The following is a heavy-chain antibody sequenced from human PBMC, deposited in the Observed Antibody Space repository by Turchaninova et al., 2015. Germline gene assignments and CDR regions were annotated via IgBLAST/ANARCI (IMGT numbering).Heavy chain of an antibody. J-gene: IGHJ6*03. CDR2: IFQSGSS. CDR1: GFSISCGYS. V-gene: IGHV4-38-2*01. D-gene: IGHD4-23*01. Sequence: QVQLQVSGQGLVKPSETVSLTCAVSGFSISCGYSWGWSRQSPGVGREWIGSIFQSGSSYYSPSLKSRVTMSVDTSENQFSLKLTSVTAADTAVYYCARLPNSHYYFMDVWSRGTTVTVSS. CDR3: ARLPNSHYYFMDV.